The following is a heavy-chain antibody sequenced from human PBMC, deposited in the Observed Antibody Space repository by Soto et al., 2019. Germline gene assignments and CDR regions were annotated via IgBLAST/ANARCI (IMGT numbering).Heavy chain of an antibody. CDR3: ARSYYYDSSGYYDY. V-gene: IGHV4-59*08. Sequence: SETLSLTCTVSGGSISSYYWSWIRQPPGKGLEWIGNIYYSGSTNYNPSLKSRVTISVDTSKNQFSLKLSSLTAADTAVYYCARSYYYDSSGYYDYWGQGTLVTVSS. CDR1: GGSISSYY. D-gene: IGHD3-22*01. CDR2: IYYSGST. J-gene: IGHJ4*02.